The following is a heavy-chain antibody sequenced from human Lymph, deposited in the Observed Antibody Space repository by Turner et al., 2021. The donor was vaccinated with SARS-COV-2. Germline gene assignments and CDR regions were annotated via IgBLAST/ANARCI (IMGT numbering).Heavy chain of an antibody. D-gene: IGHD1-26*01. CDR3: ARGRYSGGGMDV. J-gene: IGHJ6*02. CDR1: GYTFTSYD. Sequence: QVQLVQSGAEVKKPGASVKVSCKAPGYTFTSYDINWVRQATGQGLEWRGWMNPKSGNTGYAQKFQGRVTMTRNTSISTAYMELCSLRSEDTAVYYCARGRYSGGGMDVWGQGTTVTVSS. V-gene: IGHV1-8*02. CDR2: MNPKSGNT.